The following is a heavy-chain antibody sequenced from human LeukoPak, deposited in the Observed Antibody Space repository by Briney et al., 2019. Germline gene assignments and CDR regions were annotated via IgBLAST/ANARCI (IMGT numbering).Heavy chain of an antibody. CDR1: GFTFSDYA. D-gene: IGHD6-19*01. V-gene: IGHV3-48*04. Sequence: GGSLRLSCAASGFTFSDYAMNWVRQAPGKGLEWVSYISSSSSTIYYADSVKGRFTISRDNAKNSLYLQMNSLRAEDTAVYYCARDSSGWYNWFDPWGQGTLVTVSS. CDR2: ISSSSSTI. J-gene: IGHJ5*02. CDR3: ARDSSGWYNWFDP.